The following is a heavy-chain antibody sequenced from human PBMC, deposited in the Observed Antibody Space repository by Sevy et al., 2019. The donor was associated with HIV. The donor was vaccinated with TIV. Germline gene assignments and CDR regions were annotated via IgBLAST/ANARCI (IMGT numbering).Heavy chain of an antibody. CDR3: TRDLTPGRSYYYYMDV. Sequence: GESLKISCTASGFTFGDYAMSWFRQAPGKGLEWVGFIRSKAYGGTTEYAASVKGRFTISRDDSKSIAYLQMNSLKTEDTAVYYCTRDLTPGRSYYYYMDVWGKGTTVTVSS. D-gene: IGHD3-10*01. V-gene: IGHV3-49*03. CDR1: GFTFGDYA. CDR2: IRSKAYGGTT. J-gene: IGHJ6*03.